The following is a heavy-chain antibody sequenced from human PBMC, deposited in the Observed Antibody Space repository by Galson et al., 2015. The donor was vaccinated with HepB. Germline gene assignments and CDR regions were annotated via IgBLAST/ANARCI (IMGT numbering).Heavy chain of an antibody. CDR2: ISGSGGST. J-gene: IGHJ4*02. Sequence: SLRLSCAASGFTFSSYAMSWVRQAPGKGLEWVSAISGSGGSTYYADSVKGRFTISRDNSKNTLYLQMNSLRAEDTAVYYCAKPRLLWFGELLYLDYWGQGTLVTVSS. V-gene: IGHV3-23*01. CDR3: AKPRLLWFGELLYLDY. D-gene: IGHD3-10*01. CDR1: GFTFSSYA.